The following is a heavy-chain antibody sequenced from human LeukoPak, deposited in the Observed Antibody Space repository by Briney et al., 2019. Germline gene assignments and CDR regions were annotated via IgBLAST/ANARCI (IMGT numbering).Heavy chain of an antibody. CDR3: ARDSIAVAGYYYYYGMDV. D-gene: IGHD6-19*01. CDR2: IKQDGSEK. J-gene: IGHJ6*02. V-gene: IGHV3-7*01. Sequence: GGSLRLSCAASGFTFSSYWMSWVRQAPGKGLEWVANIKQDGSEKYYVDSVKGRFTISRDNAKNSLYLQMNSLRAEDTAVYYCARDSIAVAGYYYYYGMDVWGQGTTVTVSS. CDR1: GFTFSSYW.